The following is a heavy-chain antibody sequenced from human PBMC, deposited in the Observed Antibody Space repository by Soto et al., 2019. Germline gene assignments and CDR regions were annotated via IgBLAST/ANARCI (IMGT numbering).Heavy chain of an antibody. V-gene: IGHV3-11*01. CDR1: GFTFSDYY. Sequence: GGSLRLSCAASGFTFSDYYMTWIRQAPGKGLEWVSYTSSGGTIKYYADSVKGRFTISRDNAKNSLSLQMNSLRAEDTAVYYCARGNSGSYHTPFDYWGQGTLVTVSS. D-gene: IGHD1-26*01. J-gene: IGHJ4*02. CDR3: ARGNSGSYHTPFDY. CDR2: TSSGGTIK.